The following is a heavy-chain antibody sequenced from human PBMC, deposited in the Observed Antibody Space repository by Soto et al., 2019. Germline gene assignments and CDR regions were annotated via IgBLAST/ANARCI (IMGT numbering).Heavy chain of an antibody. CDR3: VTELVAYYDSN. Sequence: SETLSLTCTVSGGSITRGGYYWSWIRQHPGKGLEWIGYIYNSGTTYYNPSLKSRVTISVDTSQNQFSLKLTSVTAADTAVYYCVTELVAYYDSNWGQGTLVTVSS. V-gene: IGHV4-31*03. CDR1: GGSITRGGYY. J-gene: IGHJ4*02. CDR2: IYNSGTT. D-gene: IGHD3-22*01.